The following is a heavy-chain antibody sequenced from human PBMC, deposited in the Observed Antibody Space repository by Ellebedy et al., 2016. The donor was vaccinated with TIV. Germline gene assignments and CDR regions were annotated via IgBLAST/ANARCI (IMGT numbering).Heavy chain of an antibody. J-gene: IGHJ3*02. CDR3: ATDGSYGDYRSPTHAFVM. Sequence: GGSLRLSCAASGFSFRSYWMTWVRQAPGKGLEWVANIRQDGGDKYYEDSVKGRFTIARDNAKNSLFLQMSSLRVEDTAVYYCATDGSYGDYRSPTHAFVMWGQGTMVAVSS. V-gene: IGHV3-7*01. CDR1: GFSFRSYW. CDR2: IRQDGGDK. D-gene: IGHD4-17*01.